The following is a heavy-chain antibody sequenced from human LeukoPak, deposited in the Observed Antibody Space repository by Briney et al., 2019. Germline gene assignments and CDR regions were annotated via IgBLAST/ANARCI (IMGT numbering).Heavy chain of an antibody. V-gene: IGHV1-18*04. D-gene: IGHD5-18*01. CDR1: GYTFTGYY. J-gene: IGHJ4*02. Sequence: ASVKVSCKASGYTFTGYYMHWVRQAPGQGLEWMGWISAYNGNTNYAQKLQGRVTMTTDTSTSTAYMELRSLRAEDTAVYYCAIYSIQLWPQFDYWGQGTLVTVSS. CDR2: ISAYNGNT. CDR3: AIYSIQLWPQFDY.